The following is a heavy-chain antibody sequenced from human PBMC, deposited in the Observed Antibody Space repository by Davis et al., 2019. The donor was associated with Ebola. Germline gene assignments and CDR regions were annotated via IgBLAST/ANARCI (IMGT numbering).Heavy chain of an antibody. CDR1: GFTFSNAW. J-gene: IGHJ4*02. Sequence: GESLKISCAASGFTFSNAWMSWVRQAPGKGLEWVGRIKSKTDGGTTDYAAPVKGRFTISRDDSKNTLYLQMNGLRADDTAVYYCAKGYYDILTGSDYWGQGTLVTVSS. CDR2: IKSKTDGGTT. CDR3: AKGYYDILTGSDY. D-gene: IGHD3-9*01. V-gene: IGHV3-15*01.